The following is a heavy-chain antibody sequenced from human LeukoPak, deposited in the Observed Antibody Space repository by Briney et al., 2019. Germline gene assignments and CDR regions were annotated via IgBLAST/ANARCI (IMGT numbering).Heavy chain of an antibody. J-gene: IGHJ4*02. D-gene: IGHD3-10*01. Sequence: GGSLRLSCAASGFTFSSYEMNWVRQAPGKGLEWVSYISDSGRTIYYADSLTGRFTISRDNAKNSLYLQMNSLRPEDTAIYYCARDGSGTSPFDYWGQGTLVTVSA. V-gene: IGHV3-48*03. CDR1: GFTFSSYE. CDR3: ARDGSGTSPFDY. CDR2: ISDSGRTI.